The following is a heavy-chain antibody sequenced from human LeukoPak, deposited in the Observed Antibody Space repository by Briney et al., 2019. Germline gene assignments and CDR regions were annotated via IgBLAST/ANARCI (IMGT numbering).Heavy chain of an antibody. Sequence: GGSLRLSCAASGFTFSSYAMHWVRQAPGKGLEWVAVISYDGSNKYYVDSVKGRFTISRDNSKNTLYLQMNSLRAEDTAVYYCARETLGVTAFDIWGQGTMVTVSS. J-gene: IGHJ3*02. D-gene: IGHD2-21*02. CDR2: ISYDGSNK. V-gene: IGHV3-30*04. CDR1: GFTFSSYA. CDR3: ARETLGVTAFDI.